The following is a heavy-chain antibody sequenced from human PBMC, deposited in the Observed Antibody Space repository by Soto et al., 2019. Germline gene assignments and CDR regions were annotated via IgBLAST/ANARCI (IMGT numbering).Heavy chain of an antibody. V-gene: IGHV1-3*01. CDR3: ARDLVSTALSYYCYMDV. CDR2: INAGNGNT. CDR1: GYTFTSYA. Sequence: ASVKVSCKASGYTFTSYAMHWVRQAPGQRLEWMGWINAGNGNTKYSQKFQGRVTITRDTSASTAYMELSSLRSEDTAVYYCARDLVSTALSYYCYMDVWGKGTTVTVSS. D-gene: IGHD4-4*01. J-gene: IGHJ6*03.